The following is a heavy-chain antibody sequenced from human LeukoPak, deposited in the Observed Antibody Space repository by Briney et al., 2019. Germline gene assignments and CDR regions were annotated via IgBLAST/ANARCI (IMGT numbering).Heavy chain of an antibody. J-gene: IGHJ5*02. CDR2: ISAYNTNT. CDR1: GYTFSTYG. V-gene: IGHV1-18*01. CDR3: ARENSSGSFDP. D-gene: IGHD6-19*01. Sequence: GASVKVSCKASGYTFSTYGISWVRQAPGQGLEWMAWISAYNTNTNYAQKLQGRVTMTTDTSTSTAYMELRSLRSDDTAVYYCARENSSGSFDPWGQGTLVTVSS.